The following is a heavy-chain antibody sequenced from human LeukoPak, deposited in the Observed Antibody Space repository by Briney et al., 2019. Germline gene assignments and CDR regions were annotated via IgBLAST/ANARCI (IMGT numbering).Heavy chain of an antibody. J-gene: IGHJ4*02. CDR3: AREKEADDYGDFPPEAINYFDY. Sequence: RSLRLSCAASGFPFSSYGMHWVRQAPGKGLEWVAVIWYDGSNKYYADSVKGRFTISRDNSKNTLYLQMNSLRAEDTAVYYCAREKEADDYGDFPPEAINYFDYWGQGTLVTVSS. V-gene: IGHV3-33*01. CDR2: IWYDGSNK. D-gene: IGHD4-17*01. CDR1: GFPFSSYG.